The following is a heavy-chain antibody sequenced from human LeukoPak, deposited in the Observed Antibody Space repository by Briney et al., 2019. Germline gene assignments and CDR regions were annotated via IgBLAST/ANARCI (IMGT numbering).Heavy chain of an antibody. CDR1: GGSISSYY. CDR3: ARGRERQAEYFQH. V-gene: IGHV4-59*01. Sequence: SETLSLTSTVSGGSISSYYWSWIRQPPGKGLEWIGYIYYSGSTNYNPSLKSRVTISVDTSKNQFSLKLSSVTAADTAVYYCARGRERQAEYFQHWGQGTLVTVSS. J-gene: IGHJ1*01. CDR2: IYYSGST. D-gene: IGHD1-1*01.